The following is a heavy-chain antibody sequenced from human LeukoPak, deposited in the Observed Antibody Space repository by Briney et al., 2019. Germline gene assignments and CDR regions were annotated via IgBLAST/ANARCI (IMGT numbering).Heavy chain of an antibody. D-gene: IGHD3-3*01. V-gene: IGHV4-39*01. CDR1: GGSISSSSYY. CDR3: AREVTRYDFWSGYYVGWFDR. Sequence: SETLSLTCTVSGGSISSSSYYWGWIRQPPGKGLEWIVSIYYSGSTYYNPSLKSRVTISVDTSNNQFSLKLSSVTAADTAVYYCAREVTRYDFWSGYYVGWFDRWGQGTLVTVSS. J-gene: IGHJ5*02. CDR2: IYYSGST.